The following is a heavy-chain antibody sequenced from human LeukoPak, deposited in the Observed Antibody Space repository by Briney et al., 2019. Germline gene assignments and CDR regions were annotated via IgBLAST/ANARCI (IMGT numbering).Heavy chain of an antibody. V-gene: IGHV3-30*18. CDR2: ISYDGSNK. J-gene: IGHJ4*02. CDR1: GFTFSSYG. D-gene: IGHD4-17*01. CDR3: AKDLKDGDPILFDY. Sequence: PGGSLRLSCAASGFTFSSYGMHWVRQAPGKGLEWVAVISYDGSNKYYADSVKGRFTISRDNSKNTLYLQMNSLRAEDTAVYYCAKDLKDGDPILFDYWGQGTLVTVSS.